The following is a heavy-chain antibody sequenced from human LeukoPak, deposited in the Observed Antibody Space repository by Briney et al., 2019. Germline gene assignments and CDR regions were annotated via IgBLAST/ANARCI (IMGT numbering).Heavy chain of an antibody. CDR1: GFSVSSNY. V-gene: IGHV3-53*01. CDR2: IYSGGST. J-gene: IGHJ5*01. Sequence: PGGSLRLSCAASGFSVSSNYMSWVRQAPGKGLEWVSVIYSGGSTYYADSVKGRFTISRDNAKNSLYLQMNSLGAEDTAVYYCARDEVAVPGGDSWGQGTLVTVSS. D-gene: IGHD6-19*01. CDR3: ARDEVAVPGGDS.